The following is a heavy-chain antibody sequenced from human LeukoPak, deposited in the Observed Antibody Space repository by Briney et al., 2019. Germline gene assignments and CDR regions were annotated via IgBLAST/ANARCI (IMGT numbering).Heavy chain of an antibody. V-gene: IGHV4-30-2*01. J-gene: IGHJ5*02. CDR1: GGSVSSGGFS. D-gene: IGHD4-17*01. CDR2: MYHGGST. Sequence: PSETPSPTCAVSGGSVSSGGFSWSWIRQPPGKGLEWIGYMYHGGSTFYNPSLESRVTISVDRSKNQFSLKLTSVTAADTAVYYCASTNDFGDYVGAWGQGTLVTVSS. CDR3: ASTNDFGDYVGA.